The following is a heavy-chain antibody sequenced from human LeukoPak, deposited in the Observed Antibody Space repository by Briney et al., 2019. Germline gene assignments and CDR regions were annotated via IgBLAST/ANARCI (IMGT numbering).Heavy chain of an antibody. Sequence: PGGSLRLSCAASGFTFSSYAMNWVRQAPGKGLEWVSTVRGGGGSTYYADSVKGRFTISRDNSRNTLYLQMNSLRAEDTATYYCAKGRYVSSGDFDYWGQGTLVTVSS. CDR3: AKGRYVSSGDFDY. V-gene: IGHV3-23*01. CDR2: VRGGGGST. J-gene: IGHJ4*02. D-gene: IGHD6-25*01. CDR1: GFTFSSYA.